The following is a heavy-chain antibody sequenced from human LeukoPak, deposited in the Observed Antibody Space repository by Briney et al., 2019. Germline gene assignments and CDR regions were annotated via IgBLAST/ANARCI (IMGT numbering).Heavy chain of an antibody. CDR2: INPNSGGT. CDR3: ARDLVGYCSSTSCSPRPQNWSDP. D-gene: IGHD2-2*01. V-gene: IGHV1-2*02. J-gene: IGHJ5*02. Sequence: ASVKVSCKASGYTFTGYYMHWVRQAPGQGLEWMGWINPNSGGTNYAQKFQGRVTMTRDTSISTAYMELSRLRSDDTAVYYCARDLVGYCSSTSCSPRPQNWSDPWGQGTLVTVSS. CDR1: GYTFTGYY.